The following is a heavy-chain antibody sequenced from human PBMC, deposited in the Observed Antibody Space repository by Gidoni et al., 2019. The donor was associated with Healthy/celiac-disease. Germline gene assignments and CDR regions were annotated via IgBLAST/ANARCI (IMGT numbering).Heavy chain of an antibody. CDR3: ARTYYYDSSGYNWFDP. D-gene: IGHD3-22*01. Sequence: QLQLQESGPGLVKPSETLSLTCTVSGGSISSSSYYWGWIRQPPGKGLEWIGSIYYSGSTYYNPSLKSRVTISVDTSKNQFSLKLSSVTAADTAVYYCARTYYYDSSGYNWFDPWGQGTLVTVSS. CDR2: IYYSGST. J-gene: IGHJ5*02. CDR1: GGSISSSSYY. V-gene: IGHV4-39*07.